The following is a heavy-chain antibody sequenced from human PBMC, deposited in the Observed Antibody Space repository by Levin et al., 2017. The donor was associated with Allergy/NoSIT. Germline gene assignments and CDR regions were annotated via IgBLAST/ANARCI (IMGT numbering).Heavy chain of an antibody. J-gene: IGHJ4*02. Sequence: PGGSLRLSCAASGFTFRNYDMHWARQAPGKGLEWVSSIGTIGDTYYRGSVKGRFTISRENAKNSLYLQMNSLRVGDTAVYYCARDLSSGNPGGFDYWGQGTLVTVSS. V-gene: IGHV3-13*04. CDR2: IGTIGDT. CDR3: ARDLSSGNPGGFDY. D-gene: IGHD6-19*01. CDR1: GFTFRNYD.